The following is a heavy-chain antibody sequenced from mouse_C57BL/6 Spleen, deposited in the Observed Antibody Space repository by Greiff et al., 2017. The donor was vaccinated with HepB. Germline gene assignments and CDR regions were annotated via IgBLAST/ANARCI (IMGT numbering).Heavy chain of an antibody. J-gene: IGHJ4*01. D-gene: IGHD2-2*01. CDR1: GFTFSSYA. CDR3: TRGLRPYYAMDY. Sequence: DVKLQESGEGLVKPGGSLKLSCAASGFTFSSYAMSWVRQTPEKRLEWVAYISSGGDYIYYADTVKGRFTISRDNARNTLYLQMSSLKSEDTAMYYCTRGLRPYYAMDYWGQGTSVTVSS. CDR2: ISSGGDYI. V-gene: IGHV5-9-1*02.